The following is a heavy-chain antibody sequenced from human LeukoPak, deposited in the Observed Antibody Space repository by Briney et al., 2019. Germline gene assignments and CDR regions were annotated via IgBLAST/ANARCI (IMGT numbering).Heavy chain of an antibody. CDR2: IYYSGST. CDR3: ASGGYCSSGSCYPNWFDP. D-gene: IGHD2-15*01. Sequence: PSETLSLTCTVSGGSISSYYWSWIRQPPGKGLEWIGYIYYSGSTNYNPSLKSRVSISIDTSKNQFSLKLSSVTAAGTAVYYCASGGYCSSGSCYPNWFDPWGQGTLVTVSS. J-gene: IGHJ5*02. V-gene: IGHV4-59*01. CDR1: GGSISSYY.